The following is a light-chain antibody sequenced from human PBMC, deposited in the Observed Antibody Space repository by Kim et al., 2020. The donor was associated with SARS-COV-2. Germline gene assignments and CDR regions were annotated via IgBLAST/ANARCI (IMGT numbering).Light chain of an antibody. CDR3: QQYYSSPRT. CDR1: QSVLYSSNNKNY. J-gene: IGKJ1*01. CDR2: WAS. Sequence: ATINCKSSQSVLYSSNNKNYVTWYQQRPGQPPKLLIYWASTREPGVPDRFSGSGSGTDFTLTISSLQAEDVAIYYCQQYYSSPRTFGQGTKVDIK. V-gene: IGKV4-1*01.